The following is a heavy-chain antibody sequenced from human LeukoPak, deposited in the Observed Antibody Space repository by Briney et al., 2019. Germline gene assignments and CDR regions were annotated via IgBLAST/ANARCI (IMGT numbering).Heavy chain of an antibody. D-gene: IGHD2-2*01. CDR2: IYHSENS. CDR1: GGSISSTNW. Sequence: SGTLSLTCVVSGGSISSTNWWTWVRQPPGKGLEWIGEIYHSENSKYNPSLKSRVIISVDTSKNQFSLNLSSVTAADTAVYYCARFYSTSSLDFWGQGTLVTVSS. CDR3: ARFYSTSSLDF. J-gene: IGHJ4*02. V-gene: IGHV4-4*02.